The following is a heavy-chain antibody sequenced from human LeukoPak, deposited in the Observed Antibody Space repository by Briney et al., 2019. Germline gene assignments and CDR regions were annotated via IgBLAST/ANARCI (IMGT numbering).Heavy chain of an antibody. Sequence: GASVKVSCKASGYTFTGYYMHWVRQAPGQGLEWMGWINPNSGGTNYAQKFQGRVTMTRDTSISTAYMELSRLRSDDTAVYYCAXXXXXXXXXXXXYYYYGMDVWGQGTTVTVSS. V-gene: IGHV1-2*02. CDR2: INPNSGGT. CDR3: AXXXXXXXXXXXXYYYYGMDV. CDR1: GYTFTGYY. J-gene: IGHJ6*02.